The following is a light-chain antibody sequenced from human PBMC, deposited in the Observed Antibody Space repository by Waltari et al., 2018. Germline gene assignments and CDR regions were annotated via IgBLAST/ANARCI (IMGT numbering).Light chain of an antibody. Sequence: TLSCRASQSVGRSLAWYQQKPGQPPRLLIYGTSNRATGTPDRFSGGGSGTDFSLTISRLEPEDVAVYYCQHYVSLPVTFGQGTKVEIK. J-gene: IGKJ1*01. CDR1: QSVGRS. CDR2: GTS. CDR3: QHYVSLPVT. V-gene: IGKV3-20*01.